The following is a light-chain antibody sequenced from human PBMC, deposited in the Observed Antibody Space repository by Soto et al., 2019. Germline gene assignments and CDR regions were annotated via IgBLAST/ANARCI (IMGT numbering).Light chain of an antibody. CDR3: QQYNQWPPYT. V-gene: IGKV3-15*01. J-gene: IGKJ2*01. Sequence: EIVMTQSPATLSVSPGERATLSCRASQSVSTNLAWYQQKPGQAPRLLIHGASKRATGIPVRFSGSGSGTEFTLTISSLQSEDFAVYYCQQYNQWPPYTFGQGTKVDIK. CDR1: QSVSTN. CDR2: GAS.